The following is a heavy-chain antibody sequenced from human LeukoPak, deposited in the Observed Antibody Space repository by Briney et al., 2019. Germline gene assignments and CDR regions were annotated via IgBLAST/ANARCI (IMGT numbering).Heavy chain of an antibody. V-gene: IGHV4-39*07. CDR1: GGSISSSSYY. J-gene: IGHJ4*02. D-gene: IGHD3-10*01. CDR3: ARDHSWFGEFDY. CDR2: IYYSGST. Sequence: SETLSLTCTVSGGSISSSSYYWGWIRQPPGKGREWIGSIYYSGSTYYNPSLKSRVTISVDTSKNQFSLKLSSVTAADTAVYYCARDHSWFGEFDYWGQGTLVTVSS.